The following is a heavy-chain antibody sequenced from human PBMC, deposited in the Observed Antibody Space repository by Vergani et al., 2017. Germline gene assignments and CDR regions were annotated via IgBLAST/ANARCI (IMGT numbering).Heavy chain of an antibody. CDR2: IYPGDSDT. CDR1: GYSFTSYW. V-gene: IGHV5-51*03. CDR3: ATYHVPYSGYRTPYDDDAVDS. D-gene: IGHD3-22*01. Sequence: EVQLVQSGAEVKKPGESLKISCKGSGYSFTSYWIGWVRQMPGKGLEWMGIIYPGDSDTRYSPSFQGQVTISADKSISTAYLQWSSLKASYTAMYYYATYHVPYSGYRTPYDDDAVDSWGQGTMVTVSS. J-gene: IGHJ3*02.